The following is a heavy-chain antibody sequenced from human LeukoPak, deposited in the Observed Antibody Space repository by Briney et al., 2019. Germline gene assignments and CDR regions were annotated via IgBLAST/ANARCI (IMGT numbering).Heavy chain of an antibody. J-gene: IGHJ6*03. Sequence: PGGSLRLSCAASGFTFSSYGVSWVRQAPGKGLEWVSAISGSGGSTYYADSVKGRFTISRDNSKNTLYLQMNSLRAEDTAVYYCARGDFYYYCYMDFWGKGTTVTVSS. V-gene: IGHV3-23*01. CDR2: ISGSGGST. CDR3: ARGDFYYYCYMDF. CDR1: GFTFSSYG.